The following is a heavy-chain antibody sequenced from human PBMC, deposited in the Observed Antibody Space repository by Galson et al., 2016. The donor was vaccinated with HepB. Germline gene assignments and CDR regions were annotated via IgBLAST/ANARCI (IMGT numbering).Heavy chain of an antibody. D-gene: IGHD6-13*01. CDR1: GFTFSTGW. CDR3: TTAGGSSWPPY. V-gene: IGHV3-15*07. J-gene: IGHJ4*02. Sequence: SLRLSCAGPGFTFSTGWMNWVRQAPGKGLEWVGRIKRISEGGTTDYAAPVKGRFTISRDDAKNTVYLQMNSLKIEDAAVYYCTTAGGSSWPPYWGQGTLVTVSS. CDR2: IKRISEGGTT.